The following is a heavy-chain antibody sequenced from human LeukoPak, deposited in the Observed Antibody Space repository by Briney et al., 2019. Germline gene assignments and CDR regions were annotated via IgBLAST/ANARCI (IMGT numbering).Heavy chain of an antibody. CDR1: GGSISSGDYY. CDR2: ISHSGNS. CDR3: ARQPSTRYCSSATCYTLDI. V-gene: IGHV4-30-4*08. Sequence: PSETLSLTCTVSGGSISSGDYYWSWIRQPPGKGLEWIGYISHSGNSYLNPSLKSRIILSVDTSKNQFSLKLSSVTAADTAVYYCARQPSTRYCSSATCYTLDIWGQGTMVTVSS. J-gene: IGHJ3*02. D-gene: IGHD2-2*02.